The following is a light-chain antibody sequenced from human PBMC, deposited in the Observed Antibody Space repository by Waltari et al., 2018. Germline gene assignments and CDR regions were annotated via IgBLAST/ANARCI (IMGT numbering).Light chain of an antibody. J-gene: IGKJ2*01. CDR1: QSVSNRY. Sequence: EIVLTQSPGTLSLSPGERATISCRASQSVSNRYLAWYQQKPGQAPRVLIYAASSRATGIPDRFSGSGSGTDYALTISRLEPEDFAVYYCQQYGSSPDTFGQGTKLEI. V-gene: IGKV3-20*01. CDR2: AAS. CDR3: QQYGSSPDT.